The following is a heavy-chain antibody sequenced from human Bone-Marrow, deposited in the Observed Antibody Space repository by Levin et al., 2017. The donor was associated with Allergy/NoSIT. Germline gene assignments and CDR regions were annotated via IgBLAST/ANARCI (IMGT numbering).Heavy chain of an antibody. J-gene: IGHJ4*02. CDR3: ARDGYSYGTSGDY. V-gene: IGHV3-21*01. Sequence: GESLKISCAASGFTFSSYSMNWVRQAPGKGLEWVSSISSSSSYIYYADSVKGRFTISRDNAKNSLYLQMNSLRAEDTAVYYCARDGYSYGTSGDYWGQGTLVTVSS. D-gene: IGHD5-18*01. CDR1: GFTFSSYS. CDR2: ISSSSSYI.